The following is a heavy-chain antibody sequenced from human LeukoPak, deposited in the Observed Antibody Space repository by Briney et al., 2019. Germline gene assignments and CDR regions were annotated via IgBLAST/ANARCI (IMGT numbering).Heavy chain of an antibody. CDR1: GFTFRGAA. Sequence: GGSLRLSCAVSGFTFRGAAMTWVRQAPGKGLEWVSLISSSGNNAYYADSVKGRFAISRDNSKNTLSLQMNSLRVEDTAIYYCAKDIQLSTWGLGTRVTVSS. CDR2: ISSSGNNA. CDR3: AKDIQLST. V-gene: IGHV3-23*01. J-gene: IGHJ3*01. D-gene: IGHD5-24*01.